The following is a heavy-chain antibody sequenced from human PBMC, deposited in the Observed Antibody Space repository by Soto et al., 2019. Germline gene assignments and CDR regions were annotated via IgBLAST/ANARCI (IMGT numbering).Heavy chain of an antibody. CDR1: GGSISSYY. CDR3: ARDVWLDYYYYGMDV. CDR2: IYYSGST. Sequence: SETLSLTCTVSGGSISSYYWSWIRQPPGKGLEWIGYIYYSGSTNYNPSLKSRVTISVDTSKNQFSLKLSSVTAADTAVYYCARDVWLDYYYYGMDVWGQGTTVTVSS. D-gene: IGHD3-9*01. J-gene: IGHJ6*02. V-gene: IGHV4-59*01.